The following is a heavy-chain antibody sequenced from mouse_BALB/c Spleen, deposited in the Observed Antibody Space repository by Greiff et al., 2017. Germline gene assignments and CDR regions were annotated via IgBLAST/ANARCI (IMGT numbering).Heavy chain of an antibody. D-gene: IGHD1-2*01. V-gene: IGHV1-4*02. J-gene: IGHJ4*01. CDR1: GYTFTSYT. CDR2: INPSSGYT. CDR3: ARDYGYEDAMDY. Sequence: QVQLQQSAAELARPGASVKMSCTASGYTFTSYTMHWVKQRPGQGLEWIGYINPSSGYTEYNQKFKDKTTLTADKSSSTAYMQLSSLTSEDSAVYYCARDYGYEDAMDYWGQGTSVTVSS.